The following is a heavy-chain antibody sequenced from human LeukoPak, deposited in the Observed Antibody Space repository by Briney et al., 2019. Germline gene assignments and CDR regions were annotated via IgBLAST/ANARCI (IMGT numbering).Heavy chain of an antibody. J-gene: IGHJ5*02. CDR3: ARHHASLNWFDT. CDR1: GVSISSGTYY. CDR2: VNHGWIT. Sequence: SETLSLTCAVSGVSISSGTYYWDWLRQAPGKGLEWIGNVNHGWITYYTPSFKSRVTMSVDTSKNQFSLGLTSLTAADTAVYYCARHHASLNWFDTWGQGILVTVSS. V-gene: IGHV4-39*01.